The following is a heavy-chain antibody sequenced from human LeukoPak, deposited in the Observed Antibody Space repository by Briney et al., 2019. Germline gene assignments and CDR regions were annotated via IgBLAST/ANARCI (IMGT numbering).Heavy chain of an antibody. CDR2: ISRNGGST. V-gene: IGHV3-64D*06. Sequence: GGSLSLSCSASGFTFSSYAMHWVRQAPGQGLEYVSAISRNGGSTYYSDSAKGRFTISRDNSNNTLYLKMSSLRAEDTAVYYCVKDECSSTSCYGLGIDYVYWGQGTLVTVSS. CDR3: VKDECSSTSCYGLGIDYVY. J-gene: IGHJ4*02. D-gene: IGHD2-2*01. CDR1: GFTFSSYA.